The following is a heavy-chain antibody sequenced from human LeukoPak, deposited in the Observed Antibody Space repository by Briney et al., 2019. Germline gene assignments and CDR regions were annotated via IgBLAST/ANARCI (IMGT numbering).Heavy chain of an antibody. D-gene: IGHD3-22*01. CDR2: INPNSGDT. CDR3: ARTPDYYDSSGYYGY. Sequence: ASVKVSCKASGYTFSGYYLHWVRQAPGQGLQWVGWINPNSGDTHFAQMFQGRVTMTRDTSISTAYMELSRLRSDDTAVYYCARTPDYYDSSGYYGYWGQGTLVTVSS. J-gene: IGHJ4*02. V-gene: IGHV1-2*02. CDR1: GYTFSGYY.